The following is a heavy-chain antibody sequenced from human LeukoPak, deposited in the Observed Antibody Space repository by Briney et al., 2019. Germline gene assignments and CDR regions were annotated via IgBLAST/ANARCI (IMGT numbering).Heavy chain of an antibody. CDR2: INPSGGTT. Sequence: ASVKVSCKTSRYTFTNFYMHWVRQAPGQGLEWMGVINPSGGTTSCAQKFQGRVTMTRDTSTSTVYMELSSLISEDTAAYYCARRGYCSGGNCYSGFDYWGQGTLVTVSS. J-gene: IGHJ4*02. V-gene: IGHV1-46*01. CDR3: ARRGYCSGGNCYSGFDY. D-gene: IGHD2-15*01. CDR1: RYTFTNFY.